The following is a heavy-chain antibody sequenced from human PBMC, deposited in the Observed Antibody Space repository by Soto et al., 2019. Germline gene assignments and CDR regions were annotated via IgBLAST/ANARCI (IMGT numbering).Heavy chain of an antibody. CDR3: AREAIVAGATTGMDV. CDR2: INPGCPPGRST. Sequence: QVQLVQSGAEVKKPGASVKVSCKESGYTLTTFLMHWVGQAPGQGLEWMGVINPGCPPGRSTTYAQKFQGRVTMTTDTSTSTVYMELSRLISDDTAVYYCAREAIVAGATTGMDVWGQGTTVTVSS. J-gene: IGHJ6*02. CDR1: GYTLTTFL. D-gene: IGHD1-26*01. V-gene: IGHV1-46*01.